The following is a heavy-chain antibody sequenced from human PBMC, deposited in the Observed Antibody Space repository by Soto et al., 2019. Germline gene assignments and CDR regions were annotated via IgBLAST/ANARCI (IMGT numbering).Heavy chain of an antibody. CDR1: GFTFSSYA. J-gene: IGHJ5*02. Sequence: PGGSLRLSCAASGFTFSSYAMHWVRQAPGKGLEWVAVISYDGSNKYYADSVKGRFTISRDNSKNTLYLQMNSLRAEDTAVYYCARAYNWNDVLWFDPWGQGTLVTVSS. D-gene: IGHD1-20*01. CDR2: ISYDGSNK. V-gene: IGHV3-30-3*01. CDR3: ARAYNWNDVLWFDP.